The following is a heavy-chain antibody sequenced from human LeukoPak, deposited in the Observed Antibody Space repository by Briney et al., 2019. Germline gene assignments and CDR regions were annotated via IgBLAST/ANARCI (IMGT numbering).Heavy chain of an antibody. Sequence: GASVKVSCKASGYTFTNYYMHWVRQAPGQGLEWMGIMNPSGGTTTYAQKFQGRVTMTRDMSTSTVYMELSSLRSEDTAVYYCASDVGGYYDSSGYYYFDYWGQGTLVTVSS. CDR1: GYTFTNYY. J-gene: IGHJ4*02. D-gene: IGHD3-22*01. V-gene: IGHV1-46*01. CDR2: MNPSGGTT. CDR3: ASDVGGYYDSSGYYYFDY.